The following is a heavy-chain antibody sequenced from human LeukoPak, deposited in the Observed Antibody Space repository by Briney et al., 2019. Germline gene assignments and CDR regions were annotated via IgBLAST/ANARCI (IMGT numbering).Heavy chain of an antibody. CDR3: ARAEGSSSWYEYFQH. D-gene: IGHD6-13*01. V-gene: IGHV4-59*01. CDR1: GGSISSYY. J-gene: IGHJ1*01. Sequence: SETLSLTCTVSGGSISSYYWSWVRQPPGKGLEWIGYIYYSGSTNYNPSLKSRVTISVDTSKNQFSLKLSSVTAADTAVYYCARAEGSSSWYEYFQHWGQGTLVTVSS. CDR2: IYYSGST.